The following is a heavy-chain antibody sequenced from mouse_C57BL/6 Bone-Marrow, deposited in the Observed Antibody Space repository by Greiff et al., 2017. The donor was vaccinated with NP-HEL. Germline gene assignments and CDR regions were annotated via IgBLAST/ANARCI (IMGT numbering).Heavy chain of an antibody. CDR1: GYTFTSYW. D-gene: IGHD1-1*01. J-gene: IGHJ4*01. Sequence: VQLQQPGAELVKPGASVKLSCKASGYTFTSYWMQWVKQRPGQGLEWIGEIDPSDSSTNYNQKFKGKATFTVDTSSSKAYMQLNSLTSEDSAVYYCANYGRDYYAMDYWGQGTSVTVSS. CDR2: IDPSDSST. CDR3: ANYGRDYYAMDY. V-gene: IGHV1-50*01.